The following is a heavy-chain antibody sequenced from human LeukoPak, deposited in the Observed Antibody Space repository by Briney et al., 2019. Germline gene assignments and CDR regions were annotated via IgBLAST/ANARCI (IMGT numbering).Heavy chain of an antibody. CDR3: ARDVARSGDLFGWFDP. Sequence: SETLSLTCTVSGGSMSSRYWSWIRQPPGKGLEWIGYVYYSGTTNSNPSLKSRVTISVDTSKNQFSLNLRSVTAADTAVYYCARDVARSGDLFGWFDPWGQGTLFIVSS. CDR1: GGSMSSRY. CDR2: VYYSGTT. V-gene: IGHV4-59*11. J-gene: IGHJ5*02. D-gene: IGHD3-10*01.